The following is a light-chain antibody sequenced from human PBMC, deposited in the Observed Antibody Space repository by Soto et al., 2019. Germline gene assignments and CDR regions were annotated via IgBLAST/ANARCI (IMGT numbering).Light chain of an antibody. V-gene: IGLV1-47*01. CDR3: AAWDDSLSAVV. Sequence: QSVLTQPPSSYGTPGQRVTISCSGSSSNIGSNYVYWYQQLPGTAPKLLIYRNNQRPSGVPDRFSGSKSGTSASLAISGLRSEDEADYYCAAWDDSLSAVVFGGGTKVTVL. J-gene: IGLJ2*01. CDR1: SSNIGSNY. CDR2: RNN.